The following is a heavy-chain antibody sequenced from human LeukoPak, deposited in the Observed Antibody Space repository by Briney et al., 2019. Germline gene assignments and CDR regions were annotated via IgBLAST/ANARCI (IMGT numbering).Heavy chain of an antibody. V-gene: IGHV4-59*01. Sequence: PSETLSLTCTVSGGSISSYYWSWIRQPPGKGLEWIGYIYYSGSTNYNPSLKSRVTISVDTSKNQFSLKLSSVTAADTAVYYCARRVAYSSSWLYGMDVWGQGTTVTVSS. D-gene: IGHD6-13*01. CDR3: ARRVAYSSSWLYGMDV. CDR2: IYYSGST. J-gene: IGHJ6*02. CDR1: GGSISSYY.